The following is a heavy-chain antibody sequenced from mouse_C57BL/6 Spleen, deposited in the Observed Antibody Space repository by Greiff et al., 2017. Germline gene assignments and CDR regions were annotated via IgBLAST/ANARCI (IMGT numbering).Heavy chain of an antibody. V-gene: IGHV2-6-1*01. CDR1: GFSLTSYG. J-gene: IGHJ4*01. CDR2: IWSDGST. D-gene: IGHD3-2*02. Sequence: VHLVESGPGLVAPSQSLSITCTVSGFSLTSYGVHWVRQPPGKGLEWLVVIWSDGSTTYNSALKSRLSISKDNSKSQVFLKMNSLQTDDTAMYYCARHETAQAYYAMDYWGQGTSVTVSS. CDR3: ARHETAQAYYAMDY.